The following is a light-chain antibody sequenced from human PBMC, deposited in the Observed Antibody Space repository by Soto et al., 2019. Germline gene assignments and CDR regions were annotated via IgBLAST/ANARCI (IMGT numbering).Light chain of an antibody. Sequence: QSVLTQPPSASGTPGQRVTISCSGSSSNIGSNTVNWYQQLPGTAPKLLIYSNNQRPSGIPDRFSGSKSGTSASLAISGLQYDDEADYYCAAWDDSLNGYVFGTGTKVTVL. CDR2: SNN. J-gene: IGLJ1*01. CDR3: AAWDDSLNGYV. CDR1: SSNIGSNT. V-gene: IGLV1-44*01.